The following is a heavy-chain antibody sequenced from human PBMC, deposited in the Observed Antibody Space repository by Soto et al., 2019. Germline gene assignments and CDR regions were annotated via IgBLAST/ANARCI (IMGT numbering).Heavy chain of an antibody. V-gene: IGHV3-7*03. Sequence: EVQLVESGGGLVQPGGSLRLSCAASGFTFSNYWMSWVRQAPGKGLEWVAKINQGGSEKWSADSVKGRFTISRDNAKNSLYLQLNSLGAEDTAVYYCVKDDGDYSFDYWGQETLVTVSS. CDR1: GFTFSNYW. CDR3: VKDDGDYSFDY. J-gene: IGHJ4*02. D-gene: IGHD4-17*01. CDR2: INQGGSEK.